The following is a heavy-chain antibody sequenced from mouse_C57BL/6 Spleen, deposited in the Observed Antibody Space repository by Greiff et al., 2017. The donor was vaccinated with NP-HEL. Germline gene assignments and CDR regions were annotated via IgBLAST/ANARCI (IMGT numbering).Heavy chain of an antibody. CDR1: GFNIKAYY. D-gene: IGHD1-1*01. Sequence: EVKLEESGAELVKPGASVKLSCTASGFNIKAYYMHWVKQRPEQGLEWIGRIDPADGEPKYAPKFPGKATLTADTSSNTAYRKLSSLTAEDTAVYYCAREGSSLDYWGQGTTLTVSS. J-gene: IGHJ2*01. V-gene: IGHV14-2*01. CDR3: AREGSSLDY. CDR2: IDPADGEP.